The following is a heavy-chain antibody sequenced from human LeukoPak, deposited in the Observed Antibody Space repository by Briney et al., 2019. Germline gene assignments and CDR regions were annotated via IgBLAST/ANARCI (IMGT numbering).Heavy chain of an antibody. J-gene: IGHJ2*01. CDR3: ARRGGYGDSYWYFDL. CDR1: GFTFSSYA. Sequence: GGSLRLSCAASGFTFSSYAMHWVRQAPGKGLEWVAVISYDGSNKYYADSVKGRFTISRDNSKNTLYLQMNSLRAEDTAVYYCARRGGYGDSYWYFDLWGRGTLVTVSS. V-gene: IGHV3-30*04. CDR2: ISYDGSNK. D-gene: IGHD4-17*01.